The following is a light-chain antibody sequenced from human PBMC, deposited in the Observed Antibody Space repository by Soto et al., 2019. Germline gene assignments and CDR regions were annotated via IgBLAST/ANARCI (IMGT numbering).Light chain of an antibody. CDR2: EAT. V-gene: IGKV1-39*01. Sequence: DIQMTQSPSSLSASVGDRVTISCRSSQNIHKYLNWYQQRPGKAPNLLVYEATSLETGVSLKFSGSGSETEFTLTINSLQPEDFATYYCQQSFASPWTFGQGTNIEI. J-gene: IGKJ1*01. CDR3: QQSFASPWT. CDR1: QNIHKY.